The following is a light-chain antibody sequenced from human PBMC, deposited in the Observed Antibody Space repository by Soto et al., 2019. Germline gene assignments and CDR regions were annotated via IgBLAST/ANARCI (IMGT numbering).Light chain of an antibody. CDR2: RSD. CDR1: SSNIGTNY. J-gene: IGLJ3*02. CDR3: AAWDVSLSGLWV. V-gene: IGLV1-47*01. Sequence: QPVLTQPPSVSGTPGQRVTISCFGGSSNIGTNYVYWYQQLPGTAPKLLIYRSDQRPSGVPDRFSGSKSGTSASLAISGLRSEDEADYYCAAWDVSLSGLWVFGGGTKLTVL.